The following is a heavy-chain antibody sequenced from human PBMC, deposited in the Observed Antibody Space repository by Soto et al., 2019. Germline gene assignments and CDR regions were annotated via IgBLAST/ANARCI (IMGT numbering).Heavy chain of an antibody. CDR1: GYTFTGCY. Sequence: ASVKVSCKASGYTFTGCYMHWVRQAPGQGLEWMGWINPNSGGTNYAQKFQGWVTMTRDTSISTAYMELSRLRSDDTAVYYCARGITIFGVVIPGYGMDVWGQGTTVTVSS. D-gene: IGHD3-3*01. J-gene: IGHJ6*02. CDR3: ARGITIFGVVIPGYGMDV. CDR2: INPNSGGT. V-gene: IGHV1-2*04.